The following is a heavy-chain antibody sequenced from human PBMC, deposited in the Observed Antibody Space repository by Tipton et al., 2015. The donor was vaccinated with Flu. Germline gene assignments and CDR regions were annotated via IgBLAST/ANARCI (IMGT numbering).Heavy chain of an antibody. Sequence: SLRLSCTASGFTFSYYWMHWVRQAPGKGLVWVSRINSDGNNTSYADSVKGRFTISRDNAKNTLYLQVNSLRAEDTAVYYCARSRNGSFDYWGQGTLVTVSS. CDR2: INSDGNNT. V-gene: IGHV3-74*01. J-gene: IGHJ4*02. D-gene: IGHD4-11*01. CDR3: ARSRNGSFDY. CDR1: GFTFSYYW.